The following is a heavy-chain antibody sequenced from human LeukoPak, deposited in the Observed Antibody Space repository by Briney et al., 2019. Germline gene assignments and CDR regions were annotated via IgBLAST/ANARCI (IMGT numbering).Heavy chain of an antibody. V-gene: IGHV3-7*01. D-gene: IGHD1-7*01. CDR1: GFSFSNYW. CDR2: IKADGSEE. Sequence: PGGSLRLSCVTSGFSFSNYWVNWVRLAPGRGLEWVAIIKADGSEEHYVDSVRGRFTVSRDNAKNSLYLQMSSLRVEDTAVYYCARSNYGPENWGQGTLVTVSS. J-gene: IGHJ4*02. CDR3: ARSNYGPEN.